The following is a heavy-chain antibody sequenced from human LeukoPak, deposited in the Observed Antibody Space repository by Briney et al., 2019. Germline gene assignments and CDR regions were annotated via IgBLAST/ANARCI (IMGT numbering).Heavy chain of an antibody. V-gene: IGHV3-23*01. J-gene: IGHJ4*02. CDR3: AKASHYDILTGRHSARLWYFDY. D-gene: IGHD3-9*01. CDR2: ISGGGGST. CDR1: GFTFTSYA. Sequence: GGSLRLSCAASGFTFTSYAMSWVRQAPGKGLEWVSGISGGGGSTYYADSVEGRFSISRDNSKNNLYLQMNSLRAEDTAVYYCAKASHYDILTGRHSARLWYFDYWGQGTLVTVSS.